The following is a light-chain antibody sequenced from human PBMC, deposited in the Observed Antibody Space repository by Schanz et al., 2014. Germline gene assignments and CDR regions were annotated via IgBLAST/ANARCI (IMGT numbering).Light chain of an antibody. V-gene: IGLV2-14*01. Sequence: QSALTQPPSASGSPGQSVTISCTGTSSDVGGYDYVSWYQQHPGKAPKLLIYEVTKRPSGVSNRFSGSKSGNTASLTISGLQTEDEADYYCSSYTRSSTRVFGTGTKLTVL. CDR2: EVT. CDR1: SSDVGGYDY. J-gene: IGLJ1*01. CDR3: SSYTRSSTRV.